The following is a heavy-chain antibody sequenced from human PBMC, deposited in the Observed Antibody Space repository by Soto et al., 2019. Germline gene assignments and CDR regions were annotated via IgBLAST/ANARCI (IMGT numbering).Heavy chain of an antibody. D-gene: IGHD1-7*01. Sequence: GGSLRLSCAASGFTFDDYAMHWVRQAPGKGLEWVSGISWNSGSIGYADSVKGRFTISRDNAKNSLYLQMNSLRAEDTALYYCAKDILPRIYNWNYVPDDAFDIWGQGTMVTVSS. CDR2: ISWNSGSI. V-gene: IGHV3-9*01. CDR3: AKDILPRIYNWNYVPDDAFDI. J-gene: IGHJ3*02. CDR1: GFTFDDYA.